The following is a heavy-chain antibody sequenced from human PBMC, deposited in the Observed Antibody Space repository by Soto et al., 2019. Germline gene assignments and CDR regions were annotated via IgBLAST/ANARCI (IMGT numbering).Heavy chain of an antibody. J-gene: IGHJ4*02. CDR1: GFTFSSFA. CDR2: ISGSGGST. V-gene: IGHV3-23*01. CDR3: ARGFSAGKGAPTDF. D-gene: IGHD6-13*01. Sequence: GGSLRLSCAASGFTFSSFAMSWFRQAPGKGLDWVSAISGSGGSTYSADSVKGRFTISRDNSKYTLYLQMSSLRAEDTAVYYCARGFSAGKGAPTDFWGQGSLVTVSS.